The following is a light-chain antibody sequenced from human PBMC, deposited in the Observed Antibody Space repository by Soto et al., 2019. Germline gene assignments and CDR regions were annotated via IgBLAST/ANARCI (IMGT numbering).Light chain of an antibody. J-gene: IGLJ2*01. CDR1: NSNIGSFYD. Sequence: QPVLTQSPSVSGAPGQRVTIPCTGSNSNIGSFYDVHWYQQLPGTVPKLLIYGDNNRPSGVPDRFSGSKSGTSASLAITGLQAEDEADYYCQSYDNSLSHVVFGGGTQLTVL. CDR3: QSYDNSLSHVV. CDR2: GDN. V-gene: IGLV1-40*01.